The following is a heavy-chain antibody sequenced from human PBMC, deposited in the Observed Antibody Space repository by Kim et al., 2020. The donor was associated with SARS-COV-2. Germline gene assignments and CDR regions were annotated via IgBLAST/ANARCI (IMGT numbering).Heavy chain of an antibody. D-gene: IGHD1-26*01. J-gene: IGHJ4*02. Sequence: ISYADSVKGRFAISRDNAQKSLDLQMNSLGADDTAVYYCARGRGSYYFDYWGQGSLVIVSS. V-gene: IGHV3-48*03. CDR3: ARGRGSYYFDY. CDR2: I.